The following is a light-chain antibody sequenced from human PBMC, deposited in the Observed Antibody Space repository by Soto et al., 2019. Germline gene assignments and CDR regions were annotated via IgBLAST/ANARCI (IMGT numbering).Light chain of an antibody. J-gene: IGKJ5*01. V-gene: IGKV3-20*01. CDR2: GAF. CDR3: QQFGGSPPVT. Sequence: IVLTQSPGTLSLSPGERATLSCRASRSVSSTYLAWYQQRPGQAPRLLIYGAFSRASDIPDRFSGSGSGTDFTLTISRLEPEDFAVYFCQQFGGSPPVTFGQGTRLEIQ. CDR1: RSVSSTY.